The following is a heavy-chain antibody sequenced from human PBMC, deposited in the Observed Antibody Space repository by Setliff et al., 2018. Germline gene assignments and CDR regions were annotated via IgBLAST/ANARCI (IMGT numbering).Heavy chain of an antibody. V-gene: IGHV1-18*01. CDR2: ISSYNDIT. Sequence: ASVKVSCKSSAYVFNSYGISWVRQAPGQGLEWMGWISSYNDITNYAQRFQGRVTMTTDTSTSAAYMELRSLRSDDTAVYYCAISTLSICSGGTCPNAFDVWGQGTMVTVSS. J-gene: IGHJ3*01. CDR3: AISTLSICSGGTCPNAFDV. CDR1: AYVFNSYG. D-gene: IGHD2-15*01.